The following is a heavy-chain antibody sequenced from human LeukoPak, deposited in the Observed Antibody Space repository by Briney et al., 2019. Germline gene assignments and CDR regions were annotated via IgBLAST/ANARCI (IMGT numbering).Heavy chain of an antibody. J-gene: IGHJ4*02. Sequence: GGSLRLSCTASGFTFSSYWMSWVRQAPGKGLEWVANIKQDGGEKYYVDSAKGRFTISRDNAKNSLYLQMNSLRAEDTAVYYCARLGARQVLDYWGQGTLVTVSS. CDR2: IKQDGGEK. CDR3: ARLGARQVLDY. D-gene: IGHD4-17*01. CDR1: GFTFSSYW. V-gene: IGHV3-7*01.